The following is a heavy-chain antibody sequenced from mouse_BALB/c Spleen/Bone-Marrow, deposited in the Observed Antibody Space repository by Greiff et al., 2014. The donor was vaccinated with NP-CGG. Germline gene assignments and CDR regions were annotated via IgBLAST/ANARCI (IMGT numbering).Heavy chain of an antibody. D-gene: IGHD2-1*01. CDR2: IYPGNVNT. J-gene: IGHJ4*01. CDR3: ARWGNYGDYAMDY. Sequence: QVQLQQSGPELVKPGASVRISCKASGYTFTSYYIHWVKQRSGQGLEWIGWIYPGNVNTKYNERFKGKATLTADKSSSTAYMQLSSLTSEDSAVYFCARWGNYGDYAMDYWGQGTSVTVSS. V-gene: IGHV1S56*01. CDR1: GYTFTSYY.